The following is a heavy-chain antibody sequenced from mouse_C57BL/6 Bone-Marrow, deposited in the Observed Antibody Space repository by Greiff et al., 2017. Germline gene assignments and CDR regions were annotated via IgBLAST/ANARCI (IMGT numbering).Heavy chain of an antibody. CDR3: TGYYYGSSVFAY. CDR1: GFTFSNYW. D-gene: IGHD1-1*01. CDR2: IRLKSDNYAT. J-gene: IGHJ3*01. V-gene: IGHV6-3*01. Sequence: EVHLVESGGGLVQPGGSMKLSCVASGFTFSNYWMNWVRQSPEKGLEWVAQIRLKSDNYATHYAESVKGRFTISRDDSKSSVYLQMNNLRAEDTGIYYCTGYYYGSSVFAYWGQGTLVTVSA.